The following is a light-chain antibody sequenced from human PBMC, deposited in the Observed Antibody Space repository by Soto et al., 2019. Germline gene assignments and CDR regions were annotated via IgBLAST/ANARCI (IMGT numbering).Light chain of an antibody. CDR3: QQLFSTLSWT. Sequence: DIQMTQSPSSLSASVGDRVVLTCRASQTISNYLNWYQQKPGKAPNFLISAASTLQIGVPSRFSGSCSGKDFTLTISSLHNEDFAAYCFQQLFSTLSWTFGNGTKMEIK. V-gene: IGKV1-39*01. CDR1: QTISNY. J-gene: IGKJ1*01. CDR2: AAS.